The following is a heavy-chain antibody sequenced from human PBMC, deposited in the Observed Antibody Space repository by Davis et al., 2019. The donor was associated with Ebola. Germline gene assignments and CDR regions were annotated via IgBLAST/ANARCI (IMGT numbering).Heavy chain of an antibody. CDR1: GGTFSSYA. CDR3: ARHSGDYLYGMDV. D-gene: IGHD4-17*01. CDR2: IIPIFGTA. J-gene: IGHJ6*02. Sequence: SVKVSCQASGGTFSSYAISWVRQAPGQGLEWMGGIIPIFGTANYAQKFQGRVTITADESTSTAYMELSSLRSEDTAVYYCARHSGDYLYGMDVWGQGTTVTVSS. V-gene: IGHV1-69*13.